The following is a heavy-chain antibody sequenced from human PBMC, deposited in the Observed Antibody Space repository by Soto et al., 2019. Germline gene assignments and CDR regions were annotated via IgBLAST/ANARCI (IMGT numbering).Heavy chain of an antibody. CDR2: MNPNSGNT. CDR3: ARALVRYYDFWNFDYYYYYMDV. D-gene: IGHD3-3*01. J-gene: IGHJ6*03. Sequence: GASVKVSFKASGYTLTSYDINWVRQATGQGLEWMGWMNPNSGNTGYAQKFQGRVTMTRNTSISTAYMELSSLRSEDTAVYYCARALVRYYDFWNFDYYYYYMDVWGKGTTVTVSS. V-gene: IGHV1-8*01. CDR1: GYTLTSYD.